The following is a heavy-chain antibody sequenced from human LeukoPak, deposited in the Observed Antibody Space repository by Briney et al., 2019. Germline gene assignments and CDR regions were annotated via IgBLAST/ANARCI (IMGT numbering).Heavy chain of an antibody. CDR3: ARSPAGGSTTKSKYNWFDP. CDR2: MNPNSGNT. CDR1: GDTFTSYD. V-gene: IGHV1-8*01. Sequence: ASVKVSCKASGDTFTSYDINWVQQATGQGLEWMGWMNPNSGNTGYAQKFQGRVTMTRNTSISTAYMELSSLRSEDTAVYYCARSPAGGSTTKSKYNWFDPWGQGTLVTVSS. D-gene: IGHD2-15*01. J-gene: IGHJ5*02.